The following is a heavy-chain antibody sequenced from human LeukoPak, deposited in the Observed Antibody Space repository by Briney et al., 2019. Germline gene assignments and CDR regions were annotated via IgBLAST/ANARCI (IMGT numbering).Heavy chain of an antibody. Sequence: SETLSLTCTVSRGSISGYYWSWLRQPAGKGLEGIGRIHITQTTNYNPSLESRVTMSVDPSKNQFSLRLRSVTAADTAVYYCARGAPDALAVEYNWLDPWGQGTLVTVSS. V-gene: IGHV4-4*07. J-gene: IGHJ5*02. D-gene: IGHD2-15*01. CDR2: IHITQTT. CDR1: RGSISGYY. CDR3: ARGAPDALAVEYNWLDP.